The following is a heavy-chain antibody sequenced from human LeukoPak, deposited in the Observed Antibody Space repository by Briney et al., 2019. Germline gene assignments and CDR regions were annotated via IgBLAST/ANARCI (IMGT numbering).Heavy chain of an antibody. Sequence: SGGYLRLSCAASGFTFSDHYMDWVRQAPGKGLEWVGRTRKKVNSYTTEYAASVKGRFTISRDDSKNSLYLQMNSLKTEDTAVYYCARSYGSGTYPFDYWGQGTLVTVST. D-gene: IGHD3-10*01. J-gene: IGHJ4*02. V-gene: IGHV3-72*01. CDR3: ARSYGSGTYPFDY. CDR2: TRKKVNSYTT. CDR1: GFTFSDHY.